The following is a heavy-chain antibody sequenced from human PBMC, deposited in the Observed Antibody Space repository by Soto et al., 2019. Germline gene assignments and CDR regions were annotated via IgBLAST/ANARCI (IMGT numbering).Heavy chain of an antibody. D-gene: IGHD1-26*01. V-gene: IGHV3-9*01. Sequence: PGGSLRLSCAASGFTFDDYAMHWVRQVPGKGLEGVSGINWNSGSIGYGDSVKGRFAISRDNAKNSLHLQMDSLSAEDTSSYYCVQDESINWYSGQFRPWGQCTLDTASS. J-gene: IGHJ5*02. CDR2: INWNSGSI. CDR1: GFTFDDYA. CDR3: VQDESINWYSGQFRP.